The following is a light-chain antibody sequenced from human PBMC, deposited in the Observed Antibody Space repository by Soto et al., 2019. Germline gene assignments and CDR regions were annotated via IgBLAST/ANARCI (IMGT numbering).Light chain of an antibody. J-gene: IGLJ1*01. V-gene: IGLV2-14*01. CDR1: SSDVGGYNY. Sequence: QSALTQPASLSGSPGQSITISCTGTSSDVGGYNYVSWYQQHPGKAPKLMIYEVSNRPSGVSIRFSGSKSGNTASLTISGLQAEDEADYYCSAYTTSNTYVLGTGTKLTVL. CDR3: SAYTTSNTYV. CDR2: EVS.